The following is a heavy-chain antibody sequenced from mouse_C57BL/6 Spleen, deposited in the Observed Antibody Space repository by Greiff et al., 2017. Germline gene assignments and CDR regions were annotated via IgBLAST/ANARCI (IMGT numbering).Heavy chain of an antibody. V-gene: IGHV1-52*01. CDR2: IDPSDSET. CDR1: GYTFTSYW. D-gene: IGHD2-3*01. CDR3: ARGDDGYLYAMDY. Sequence: QVQLKQPGAELMRPGSSVKLSCKASGYTFTSYWMHWVKQRPIQGLEWIGNIDPSDSETHYNQKFKDKATLTVDKSSSTAYMQLSSLTSEDSAVYYCARGDDGYLYAMDYWGQGTSVTVSS. J-gene: IGHJ4*01.